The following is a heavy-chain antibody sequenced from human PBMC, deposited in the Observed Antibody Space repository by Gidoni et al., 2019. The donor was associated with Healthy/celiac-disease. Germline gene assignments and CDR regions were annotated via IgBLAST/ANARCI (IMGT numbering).Heavy chain of an antibody. CDR2: IYYSGST. V-gene: IGHV4-39*01. J-gene: IGHJ4*02. Sequence: QLQLQESGPGLVKPSETLSLTCTVPGGSISSSSYYWGWIRQPPGKGLEWIGSIYYSGSTYYNPSLKSRVTISVDTSKNQFSLKLSSVTAADTAVYYCARQGAVTFDYWGQGTLVTVSS. D-gene: IGHD6-19*01. CDR3: ARQGAVTFDY. CDR1: GGSISSSSYY.